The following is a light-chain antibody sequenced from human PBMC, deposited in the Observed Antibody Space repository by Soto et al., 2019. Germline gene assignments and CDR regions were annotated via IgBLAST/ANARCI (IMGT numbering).Light chain of an antibody. J-gene: IGKJ1*01. CDR2: KVS. V-gene: IGKV1-5*03. Sequence: DIQMTQSPSTLSASVGDRVTITCRASQSVNDWLAWYQQKPGKAPNLLIYKVSNLESGVPSRFSGSGSGTEFTLTISSLQPDDFATYYCQQYNSYSWTFSQGTKVEIK. CDR3: QQYNSYSWT. CDR1: QSVNDW.